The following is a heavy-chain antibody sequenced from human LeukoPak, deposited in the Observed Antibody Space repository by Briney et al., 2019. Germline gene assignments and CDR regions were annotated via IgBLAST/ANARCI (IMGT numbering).Heavy chain of an antibody. J-gene: IGHJ4*02. CDR2: ISYDGSNK. CDR1: GFTFSIYW. CDR3: AKRGSSWFLDY. D-gene: IGHD6-13*01. Sequence: GGSLRLSCAASGFTFSIYWMTWVRQAPGKGLEWVAVISYDGSNKYYADSVKGRFTISRDNSKNTLYLQMNSLRAEDTAVYYCAKRGSSWFLDYWGQGTLVTVSS. V-gene: IGHV3-30*18.